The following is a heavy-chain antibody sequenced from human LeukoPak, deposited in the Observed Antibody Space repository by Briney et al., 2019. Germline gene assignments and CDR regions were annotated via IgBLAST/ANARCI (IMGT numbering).Heavy chain of an antibody. CDR3: ARAQEGCSRASCYLEP. J-gene: IGHJ5*02. V-gene: IGHV4-4*02. CDR2: MHHSGRT. Sequence: SGTLSLTCAISGASISSTNWWIWVRQPPGKGLEWIGEMHHSGRTNYNPSLKSRITMSVDKSKNQVFLRLNSVAAADTALYYCARAQEGCSRASCYLEPWGQGTPVTVSS. CDR1: GASISSTNW. D-gene: IGHD2-2*01.